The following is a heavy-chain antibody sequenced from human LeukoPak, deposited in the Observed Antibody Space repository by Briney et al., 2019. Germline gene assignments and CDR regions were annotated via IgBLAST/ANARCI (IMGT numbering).Heavy chain of an antibody. CDR2: IYYRRTI. V-gene: IGHV4-38-2*02. J-gene: IGHJ4*02. D-gene: IGHD6-13*01. Sequence: PSETLSLTCTVSGYSISSGYDWGWIRQPPGKGLEWIGSIYYRRTIYYNPSLKSRVTISIDTSKNQFSLRLSSMTAADMAVYYCARDSSGIAAAGNLDYWGQGTLVTVSS. CDR3: ARDSSGIAAAGNLDY. CDR1: GYSISSGYD.